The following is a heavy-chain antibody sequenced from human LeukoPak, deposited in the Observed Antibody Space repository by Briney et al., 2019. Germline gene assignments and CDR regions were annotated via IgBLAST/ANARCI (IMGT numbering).Heavy chain of an antibody. J-gene: IGHJ6*03. CDR3: AREIVGPPLYYYYYYMDV. D-gene: IGHD2-21*01. Sequence: SETLSLTCTVSGGSISSYYWSWIRQPAGKGLEWIGRIYTSGSTNYNPSLKSRVTMSVDTSKNQFSLKLSSVTAADTAVYYCAREIVGPPLYYYYYYMDVGGKGTTVTVSS. CDR2: IYTSGST. V-gene: IGHV4-4*07. CDR1: GGSISSYY.